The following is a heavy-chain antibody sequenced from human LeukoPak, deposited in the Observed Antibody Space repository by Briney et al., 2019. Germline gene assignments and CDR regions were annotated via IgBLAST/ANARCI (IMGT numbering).Heavy chain of an antibody. D-gene: IGHD3-22*01. CDR3: ARALLSGYSIIDY. CDR1: GGSISSGDYY. Sequence: SETLSLTCTVSGGSISSGDYYWSWIRQPPGKGLEWIGYIYYSGSTYYNPPLKSRVTISVDTSKNQFSLKLSSVTAADTAVYYCARALLSGYSIIDYWGQGTLVTVSS. CDR2: IYYSGST. J-gene: IGHJ4*02. V-gene: IGHV4-30-4*01.